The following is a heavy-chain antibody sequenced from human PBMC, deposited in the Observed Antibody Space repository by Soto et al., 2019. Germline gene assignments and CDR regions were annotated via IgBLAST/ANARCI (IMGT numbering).Heavy chain of an antibody. CDR2: IIPISGTA. Sequence: SVKVSCKASGYTFTSYYMHWVRQAPGQGLEWMGGIIPISGTANYAQKFQGRVTITADESTSTAYMELSSLRSEDTAVYYCASETRYGPLHAFDIWGQGTMVTVSS. J-gene: IGHJ3*02. D-gene: IGHD5-18*01. CDR1: GYTFTSYY. V-gene: IGHV1-69*13. CDR3: ASETRYGPLHAFDI.